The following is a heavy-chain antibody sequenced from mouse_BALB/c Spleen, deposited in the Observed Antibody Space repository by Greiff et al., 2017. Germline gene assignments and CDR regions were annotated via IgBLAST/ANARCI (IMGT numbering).Heavy chain of an antibody. CDR1: GFTFSDYY. CDR2: ISDGGSYT. J-gene: IGHJ2*01. CDR3: ARGGTIGLDY. D-gene: IGHD2-14*01. V-gene: IGHV5-4*02. Sequence: EVQRVESGGGLVKPGGSLKLSCAASGFTFSDYYMYWVRQTPEKRLEWVATISDGGSYTYYPDSVKGRFTISRDNAKNNLYLQMSSLKSEDTAMYYCARGGTIGLDYWGQGTTLTVSS.